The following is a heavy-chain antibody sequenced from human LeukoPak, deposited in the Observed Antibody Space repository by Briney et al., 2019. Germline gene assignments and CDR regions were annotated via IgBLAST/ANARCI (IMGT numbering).Heavy chain of an antibody. CDR1: GYTFTSYD. D-gene: IGHD5-18*01. J-gene: IGHJ6*02. V-gene: IGHV1-8*01. CDR3: ARPLDTGYYYGMDV. Sequence: GASVKVSCKASGYTFTSYDINWVRQATGQGLEWMGWMNPNSGNTGYAQKFQGRVTMTRTTSISTAYMELSSLRSEDTAVYYCARPLDTGYYYGMDVWGQGTTVTVSS. CDR2: MNPNSGNT.